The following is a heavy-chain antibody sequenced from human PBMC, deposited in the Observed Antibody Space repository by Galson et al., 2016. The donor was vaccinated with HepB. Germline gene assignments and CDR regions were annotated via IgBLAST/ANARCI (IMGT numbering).Heavy chain of an antibody. Sequence: SLXXXCAASGXXFSXXXMSXXXQAXXKGLXWVSGISGSGSXXYYADXVKGRFTISREKSKSTLFLEMNSLRPEDTATYYCAKDHVYYYDASGFFYPPNFGFWGQGXLVTVSS. CDR1: GXXFSXXX. CDR3: AKDHVYYYDASGFFYPPNFGF. J-gene: IGHJ1*01. V-gene: IGHV3-23*01. CDR2: ISGSGSXX. D-gene: IGHD3-22*01.